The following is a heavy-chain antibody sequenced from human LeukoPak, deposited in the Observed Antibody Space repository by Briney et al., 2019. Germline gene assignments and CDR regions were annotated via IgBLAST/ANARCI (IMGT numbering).Heavy chain of an antibody. CDR1: GYTFTGYY. Sequence: ASVKVSCKASGYTFTGYYMHWVRQAPGQGLEWMGWINPNSGGTNYAQKFQGRVTMTRDTSISTAYMELSRLRSDDTAVYYCARGVVAATYAFDIWGQGTMITVSS. CDR3: ARGVVAATYAFDI. D-gene: IGHD2-15*01. J-gene: IGHJ3*02. CDR2: INPNSGGT. V-gene: IGHV1-2*02.